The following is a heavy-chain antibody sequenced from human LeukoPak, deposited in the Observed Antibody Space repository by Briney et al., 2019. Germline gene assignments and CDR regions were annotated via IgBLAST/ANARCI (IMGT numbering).Heavy chain of an antibody. J-gene: IGHJ3*02. CDR1: GYTFTSYD. CDR2: MNPNSGNT. Sequence: ASVKVSCKASGYTFTSYDINWVRQATGQGLEWMVWMNPNSGNTGYAQKFQGRVTMTRNTSISTAYMELSSLRSEDTAVYYCARGVGDGYNWDDAFDIWGQGTMVTVSS. V-gene: IGHV1-8*01. CDR3: ARGVGDGYNWDDAFDI. D-gene: IGHD5-24*01.